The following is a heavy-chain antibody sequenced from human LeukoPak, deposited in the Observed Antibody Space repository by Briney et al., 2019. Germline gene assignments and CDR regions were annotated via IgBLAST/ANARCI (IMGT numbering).Heavy chain of an antibody. Sequence: SETLSLTCTVSGGSISSYYWSWIRQPPGKGLEWIGEINHRGSTNYNPSLKSRVTISVDTSKNQFSLRLSSVTAADTAVYYCARGVVVAATFYYNYRMDVWGQGTTVTVSS. CDR1: GGSISSYY. J-gene: IGHJ6*02. CDR2: INHRGST. D-gene: IGHD2-15*01. CDR3: ARGVVVAATFYYNYRMDV. V-gene: IGHV4-34*01.